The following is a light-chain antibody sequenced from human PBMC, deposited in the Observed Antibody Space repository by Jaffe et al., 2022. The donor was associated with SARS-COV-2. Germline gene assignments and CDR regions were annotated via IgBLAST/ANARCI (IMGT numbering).Light chain of an antibody. CDR1: NSKIGSNY. Sequence: QSVLTQPPSASGTPGQRVTISCSGSNSKIGSNYVYWYQHLPGTAPKLLMYRNGHRPSGVPARFSGSKSGTSASLTISGLRSEDEAFYYCAVWDDSLSPNWVFGGGTKLTVL. J-gene: IGLJ3*02. CDR3: AVWDDSLSPNWV. V-gene: IGLV1-47*01. CDR2: RNG.